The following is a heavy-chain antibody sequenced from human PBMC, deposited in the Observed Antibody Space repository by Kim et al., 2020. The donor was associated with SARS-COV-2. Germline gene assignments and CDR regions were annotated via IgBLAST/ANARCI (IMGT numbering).Heavy chain of an antibody. V-gene: IGHV3-23*01. CDR1: GFTFSSYA. D-gene: IGHD6-13*01. CDR2: ISGSGGST. J-gene: IGHJ4*02. CDR3: AKLLSYIAAAGTTFFDY. Sequence: GGSLRLSCAASGFTFSSYAMSWVRQAPGKGLEWVSAISGSGGSTYYADSVKGRFTISRDNSKNTLYLQMNSLRAEDTAVYYCAKLLSYIAAAGTTFFDYWGQGTLVTVSS.